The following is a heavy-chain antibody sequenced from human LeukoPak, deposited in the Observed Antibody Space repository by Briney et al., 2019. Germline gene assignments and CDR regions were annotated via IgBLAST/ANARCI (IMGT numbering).Heavy chain of an antibody. V-gene: IGHV4-4*09. J-gene: IGHJ4*02. CDR2: IYTSGST. CDR1: GGSISSYY. Sequence: SETLSLTCTVSGGSISSYYWSWIRQPPGKGLEWIGYIYTSGSTNYNPSLKSRVTISVDTSKNQFSLKLSSVTAADTAVYYCARDIGAGRGYDSTWGQGALVTVSS. D-gene: IGHD3-22*01. CDR3: ARDIGAGRGYDST.